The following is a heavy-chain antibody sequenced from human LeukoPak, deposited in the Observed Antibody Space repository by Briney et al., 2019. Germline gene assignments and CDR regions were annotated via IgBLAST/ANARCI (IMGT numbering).Heavy chain of an antibody. CDR1: GYTFTSYD. Sequence: ASVKVSCKASGYTFTSYDINWVRQGTGQGLEWVGWMNPNSGNTGYAQKFQGRVTMTRNTSISTAYMELSSLRSEDTAVYYCARRRAKGYCSGGSCYRFAFNDYWGQGTLVTVSS. J-gene: IGHJ4*02. V-gene: IGHV1-8*01. CDR3: ARRRAKGYCSGGSCYRFAFNDY. D-gene: IGHD2-15*01. CDR2: MNPNSGNT.